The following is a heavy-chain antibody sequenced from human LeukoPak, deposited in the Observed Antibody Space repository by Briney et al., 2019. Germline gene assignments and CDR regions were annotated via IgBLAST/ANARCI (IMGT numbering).Heavy chain of an antibody. Sequence: GRSLRLSCAASGFTVSSNYMSWVRQAPGKGLEWVSVIYSGGSTYYADSVKGRFTISRDNSKNTLYLQMNSLRAEDTAVYYCAREGIAVAGIADYYGMDVWGQGTTVTVSS. D-gene: IGHD6-19*01. J-gene: IGHJ6*02. CDR2: IYSGGST. CDR1: GFTVSSNY. V-gene: IGHV3-66*01. CDR3: AREGIAVAGIADYYGMDV.